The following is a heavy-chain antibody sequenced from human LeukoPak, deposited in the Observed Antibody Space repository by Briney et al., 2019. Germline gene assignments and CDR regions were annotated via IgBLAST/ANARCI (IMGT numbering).Heavy chain of an antibody. J-gene: IGHJ6*03. D-gene: IGHD3-10*02. V-gene: IGHV3-23*01. CDR3: AKSPGMFPSYYYMDV. Sequence: GGSLRLSCAASGFTFSSYAMSWVRQAPGKGLEWVSAISGSGGSTYYADSVKGRFTISRDNSKNTLYLQMNSLRAEDTAVYYCAKSPGMFPSYYYMDVWGKGTTVTVSS. CDR1: GFTFSSYA. CDR2: ISGSGGST.